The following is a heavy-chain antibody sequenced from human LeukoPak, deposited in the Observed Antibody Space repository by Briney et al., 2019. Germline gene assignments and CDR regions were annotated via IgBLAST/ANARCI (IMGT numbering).Heavy chain of an antibody. Sequence: PGGSLRLSCAASGFTFSSYTMSWVRQAPGKGLEWVSTIRETGSDTYYADSVKGRFTISRDNSKNTLYLQMNGLRADDTAAYYCARDSEHYYGLGNYYKYYYYMDVWGKGTTVTISS. CDR3: ARDSEHYYGLGNYYKYYYYMDV. V-gene: IGHV3-23*01. CDR1: GFTFSSYT. J-gene: IGHJ6*03. D-gene: IGHD3-10*01. CDR2: IRETGSDT.